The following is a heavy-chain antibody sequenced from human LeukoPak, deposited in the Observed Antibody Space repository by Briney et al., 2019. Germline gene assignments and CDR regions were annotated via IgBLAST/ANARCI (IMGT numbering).Heavy chain of an antibody. CDR1: GGSISSSSYY. Sequence: SETLSLTCAVSGGSISSSSYYWGWIRQPPGKGLEWIGSIYYSGSTYYNPSLKSRVTISVDTSKNQFSLKLSSVTAADTAVYYCARDRTPAAGRRFDPWGQGTLVTVSS. V-gene: IGHV4-39*07. J-gene: IGHJ5*02. CDR2: IYYSGST. CDR3: ARDRTPAAGRRFDP. D-gene: IGHD6-13*01.